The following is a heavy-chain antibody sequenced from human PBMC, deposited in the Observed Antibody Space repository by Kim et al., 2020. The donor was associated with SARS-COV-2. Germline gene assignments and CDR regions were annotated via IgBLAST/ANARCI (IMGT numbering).Heavy chain of an antibody. J-gene: IGHJ6*02. CDR1: GGSFSGYY. V-gene: IGHV4-34*01. CDR2: INHSGST. Sequence: SETLSLTCAVYGGSFSGYYWSWIRQPPGKGLEWIGEINHSGSTNYNPSLKSRVTISVDTSKNQFSLKLSSVTAADTAVYYCARGILRSYYHYGMDVWGQGTTVTVSS. D-gene: IGHD4-17*01. CDR3: ARGILRSYYHYGMDV.